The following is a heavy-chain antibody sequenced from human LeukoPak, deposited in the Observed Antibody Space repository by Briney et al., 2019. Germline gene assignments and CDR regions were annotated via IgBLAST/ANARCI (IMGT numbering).Heavy chain of an antibody. CDR3: ARDSPRYCSGGSCYGEYNWFDP. V-gene: IGHV1-2*02. CDR2: INPDTGDT. CDR1: GYTFNGYF. Sequence: ASVKVSCKASGYTFNGYFIHWLRQAPGQGLEWMGWINPDTGDTNYAQKFQGRVTMTGDTSISTAYMELRSLRSDDTAVYYCARDSPRYCSGGSCYGEYNWFDPWGQGTLVTVSS. D-gene: IGHD2-15*01. J-gene: IGHJ5*02.